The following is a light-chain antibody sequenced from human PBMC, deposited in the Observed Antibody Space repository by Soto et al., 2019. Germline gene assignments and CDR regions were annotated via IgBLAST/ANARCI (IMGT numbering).Light chain of an antibody. CDR3: ISYTTISTWV. Sequence: QSALTQPASVSGSPGQSITISCTGTSSDVGGYNYVSWYQQHPGKAPKLMISDVSSRPSGVSNRFSGSKSGNTASLTISGLHAEDEADYYCISYTTISTWVFGGGTKLTVL. J-gene: IGLJ3*02. CDR2: DVS. V-gene: IGLV2-14*01. CDR1: SSDVGGYNY.